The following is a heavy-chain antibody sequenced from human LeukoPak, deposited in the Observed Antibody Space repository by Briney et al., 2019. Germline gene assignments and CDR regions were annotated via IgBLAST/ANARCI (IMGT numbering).Heavy chain of an antibody. J-gene: IGHJ4*02. Sequence: PGGSLRLSCAASGFTFSNYGMTWVRQAPGKGLEWVSTISDGGGSTYYADSVKGRFTISRDNSKNTLSLQMNSLRAEDTAVYYCTKDRWRSGGSGGGDYWGQGTLVTVSS. D-gene: IGHD2-15*01. CDR1: GFTFSNYG. CDR3: TKDRWRSGGSGGGDY. CDR2: ISDGGGST. V-gene: IGHV3-23*01.